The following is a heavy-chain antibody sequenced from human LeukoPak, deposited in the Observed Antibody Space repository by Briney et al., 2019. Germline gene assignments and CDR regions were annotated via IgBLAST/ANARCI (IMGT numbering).Heavy chain of an antibody. CDR2: YWGSGVHI. D-gene: IGHD3-16*01. Sequence: GGPLRLPCAASGFMFSDYRMNWVREATGKALEWLSSYWGSGVHIQYVDSVRGRFTLCRDNYKNTVYLEMTSLKAEDTAIYYCTKDHESCTAPNCYAPPTFFDDWGQGALVTVSS. CDR1: GFMFSDYR. J-gene: IGHJ4*02. V-gene: IGHV3-23*01. CDR3: TKDHESCTAPNCYAPPTFFDD.